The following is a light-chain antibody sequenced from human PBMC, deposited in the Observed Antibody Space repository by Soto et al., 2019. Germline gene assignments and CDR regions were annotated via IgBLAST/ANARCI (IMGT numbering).Light chain of an antibody. J-gene: IGKJ1*01. CDR1: QSISSW. Sequence: IHMTHSPSTLPASLGDIVTITCRASQSISSWLAWYQQKPGKAPKLLIYKASTLKSGVPSRFSGSGSGTEFTLTISSLQPDDFATYYCQHYNSYSEAFGQGTKVDIK. CDR2: KAS. CDR3: QHYNSYSEA. V-gene: IGKV1-5*03.